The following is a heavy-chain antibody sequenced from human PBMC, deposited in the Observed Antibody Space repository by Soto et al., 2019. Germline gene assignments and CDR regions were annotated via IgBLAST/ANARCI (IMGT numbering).Heavy chain of an antibody. CDR1: GGVYSGGY. CDR2: INHSGST. J-gene: IGHJ4*02. CDR3: ARDSVVGRSWTFDS. Sequence: ADDGGVYSGGYWSWISQPPGKGLEWIGEINHSGSTNYNPSLKSRVTISVDTSKNQFSLKLSSVTAADTAVYYCARDSVVGRSWTFDSWGQRTLATVSA. V-gene: IGHV4-34*09. D-gene: IGHD6-13*01.